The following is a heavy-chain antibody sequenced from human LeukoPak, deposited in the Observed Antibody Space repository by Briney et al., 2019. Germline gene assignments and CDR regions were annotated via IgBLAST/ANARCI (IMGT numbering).Heavy chain of an antibody. CDR3: TRHGYTYGGVDC. D-gene: IGHD5-18*01. Sequence: PSETLSLTCTVSGGSISSDCWSWIRQPPGQGLEWVGYVSYNGSTNYNPSQKSRATTSVASTKNRSPLRLKSVTAAAAAVYYCTRHGYTYGGVDCWGQGTLVTVAS. CDR1: GGSISSDC. V-gene: IGHV4-59*08. J-gene: IGHJ4*02. CDR2: VSYNGST.